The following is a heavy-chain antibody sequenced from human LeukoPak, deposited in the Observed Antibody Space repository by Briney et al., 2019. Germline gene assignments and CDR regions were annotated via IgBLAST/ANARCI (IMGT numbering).Heavy chain of an antibody. CDR3: AKGRVGANGYYYYGMDV. Sequence: GGSLRLSCAATGFTLSSFSMHWVRQAPGKGLEWVAVTSYDGSNKYYADSVKGRFTISRDNSKNTLYLQMNSLRTEDTAVYYCAKGRVGANGYYYYGMDVWGQGTTVTVSS. CDR2: TSYDGSNK. J-gene: IGHJ6*02. CDR1: GFTLSSFS. D-gene: IGHD1-26*01. V-gene: IGHV3-30*18.